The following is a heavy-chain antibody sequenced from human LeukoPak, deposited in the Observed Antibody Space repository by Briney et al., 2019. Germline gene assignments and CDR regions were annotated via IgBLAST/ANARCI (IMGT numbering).Heavy chain of an antibody. CDR2: IYYSGST. CDR3: ASIAVAGVIPYYYGMDV. Sequence: SETLSLTCTVSGGSVSSGSYYWSWIRQPPGKGLEWIGYIYYSGSTNYNPSLKSRVTISVDTSKNQFSLKLSSVTAADTAVYYCASIAVAGVIPYYYGMDVWGQGTTVTVSS. CDR1: GGSVSSGSYY. D-gene: IGHD6-19*01. V-gene: IGHV4-61*01. J-gene: IGHJ6*02.